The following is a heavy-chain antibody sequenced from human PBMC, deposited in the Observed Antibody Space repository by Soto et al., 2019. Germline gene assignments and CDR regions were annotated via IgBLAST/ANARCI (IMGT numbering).Heavy chain of an antibody. CDR1: GGSFSGYY. J-gene: IGHJ4*02. D-gene: IGHD3-3*01. CDR2: INHSGST. CDR3: ARDAYDLTLDY. V-gene: IGHV4-34*01. Sequence: SETLSLTCAVYGGSFSGYYWSWIRQPPGKGLEWIGEINHSGSTNYNPSLKSRVTISVDTSKNQFSLKLSSVTAADTAVYYCARDAYDLTLDYWGQGTLVTAPQ.